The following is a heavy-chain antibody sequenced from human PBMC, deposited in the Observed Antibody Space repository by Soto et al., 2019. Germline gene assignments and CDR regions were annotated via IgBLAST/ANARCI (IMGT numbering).Heavy chain of an antibody. D-gene: IGHD2-15*01. V-gene: IGHV1-69*01. CDR2: IIPIFGTA. J-gene: IGHJ6*02. CDR1: GGTFSSYA. CDR3: ARGYCSGGSCYKVYYYYGMDV. Sequence: QVQLVQSGAEVKKPGSSVKVSCKASGGTFSSYAISWVRQAPGHGLEWMGGIIPIFGTATYAQKFQGRVTITADESTSTAYMELSSRRSEDTAVYYCARGYCSGGSCYKVYYYYGMDVWGQGTPVNVSS.